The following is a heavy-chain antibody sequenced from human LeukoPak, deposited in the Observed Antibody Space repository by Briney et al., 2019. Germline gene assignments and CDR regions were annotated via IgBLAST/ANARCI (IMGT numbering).Heavy chain of an antibody. CDR2: IYYSGST. D-gene: IGHD3-22*01. CDR3: ARRPATSWPYYYDSSGYLDAFDI. J-gene: IGHJ3*02. V-gene: IGHV4-39*07. CDR1: GGSISSSSYY. Sequence: PSETLSLTCTVSGGSISSSSYYWGWIRQPPGKGLEWIGSIYYSGSTYYNPSLKSRVTISVDTSKNQFSLKLSSVTAADTAVYYCARRPATSWPYYYDSSGYLDAFDIWGQGTMVTVSS.